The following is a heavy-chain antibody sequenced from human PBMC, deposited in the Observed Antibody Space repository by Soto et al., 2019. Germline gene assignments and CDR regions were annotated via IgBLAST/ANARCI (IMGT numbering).Heavy chain of an antibody. CDR1: GVSISSGDYY. Sequence: LTCTVSGVSISSGDYYWSWIRQPPGKGLEWIGYIYYSGSTYYNPSLKSRVTISVDTSKNQFSLKLSSVTAADTAVYYCAREGSSSGWFDPWGQATLVTVSS. V-gene: IGHV4-30-4*01. CDR2: IYYSGST. J-gene: IGHJ5*02. CDR3: AREGSSSGWFDP. D-gene: IGHD6-6*01.